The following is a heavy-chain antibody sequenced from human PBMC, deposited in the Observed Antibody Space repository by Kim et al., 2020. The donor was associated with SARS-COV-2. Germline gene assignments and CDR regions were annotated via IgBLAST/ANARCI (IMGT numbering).Heavy chain of an antibody. Sequence: SETLSLTCTVSGGSISSGDYYWSWIRQPPGKGLEWIGYIYYSGSTYYNPSLKSRVTISVDTSKNQFSLKLSSVTAADTAVYYCARDLVVVPAATRKSKNYYYYGMDVWGQGTTVTVSS. D-gene: IGHD2-2*01. CDR1: GGSISSGDYY. J-gene: IGHJ6*02. V-gene: IGHV4-30-4*01. CDR2: IYYSGST. CDR3: ARDLVVVPAATRKSKNYYYYGMDV.